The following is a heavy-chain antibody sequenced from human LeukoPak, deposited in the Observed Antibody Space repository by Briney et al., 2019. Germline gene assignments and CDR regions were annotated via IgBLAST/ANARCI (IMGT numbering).Heavy chain of an antibody. CDR3: ARLQRVTMNAFDI. D-gene: IGHD3-22*01. Sequence: SETLSLTCTVSGGSISSSSYYWGWIRQPPGKGLEWIGSIYYSGSTYYNPSLKSRVTISVDTSKNQFSLKLSSVTAADTAVYYCARLQRVTMNAFDIWGQGTMVTVSS. CDR1: GGSISSSSYY. V-gene: IGHV4-39*07. CDR2: IYYSGST. J-gene: IGHJ3*02.